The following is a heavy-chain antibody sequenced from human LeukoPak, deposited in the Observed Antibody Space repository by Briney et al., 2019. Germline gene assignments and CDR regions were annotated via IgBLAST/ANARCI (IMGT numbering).Heavy chain of an antibody. D-gene: IGHD3-10*01. CDR2: IWYDGSKK. CDR1: GFTFSNHG. V-gene: IGHV3-33*01. J-gene: IGHJ3*01. CDR3: ARGGDSESPNVFQL. Sequence: GGSLRLSCAASGFTFSNHGMHWVRQAPGKGLEWVAVIWYDGSKKYYAESVKGRFTLSRDNTKNTLYVQMNSLRVEDTAVYYCARGGDSESPNVFQLWGKGTVVTV.